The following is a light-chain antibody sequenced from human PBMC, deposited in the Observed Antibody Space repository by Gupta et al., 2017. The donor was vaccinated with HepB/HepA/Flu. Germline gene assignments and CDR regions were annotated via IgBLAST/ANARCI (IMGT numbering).Light chain of an antibody. V-gene: IGLV1-44*01. CDR3: AAWDDSLNGYV. CDR1: SSNLGSNT. J-gene: IGLJ1*01. Sequence: QSVLTQPPSASGTPGQGVTIPCSGSSSNLGSNTVNWYQQLPGTAPKLLIYSNNQRPSGVPDRFSGSKSSTSASLAISGLQSEDEADYYCAAWDDSLNGYVFGTGTKVTVL. CDR2: SNN.